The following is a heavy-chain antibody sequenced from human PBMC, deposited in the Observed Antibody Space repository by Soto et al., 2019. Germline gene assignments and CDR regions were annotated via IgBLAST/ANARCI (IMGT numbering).Heavy chain of an antibody. CDR2: ISAYNGNT. D-gene: IGHD3-3*02. J-gene: IGHJ6*04. CDR1: GGTFRSYA. Sequence: ASVKVSCNASGGTFRSYAISWMRKAPGQGREWMGWISAYNGNTNYAQKLQCRVTMTTDTSTSTAYMELRSLRSDDTAVYYCARDPRPGITIRWAYLYSGMRVWRKGTTVTISS. V-gene: IGHV1-18*01. CDR3: ARDPRPGITIRWAYLYSGMRV.